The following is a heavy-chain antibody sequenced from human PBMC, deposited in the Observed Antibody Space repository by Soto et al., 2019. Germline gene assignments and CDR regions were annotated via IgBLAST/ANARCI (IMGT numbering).Heavy chain of an antibody. CDR1: GGSISSGDYY. D-gene: IGHD3-16*01. V-gene: IGHV4-30-4*01. Sequence: QVQLQESGPGLVKPSQTLSLTCTVSGGSISSGDYYWSWIRQPPGKGLEWIGYIYYSGSTYYNPXLESRVTISVXXSXNXXSLTLSSVTAADTAVYYCARGLGYGFYYYYYGLDVWGQGTTVTVSS. CDR3: ARGLGYGFYYYYYGLDV. CDR2: IYYSGST. J-gene: IGHJ6*02.